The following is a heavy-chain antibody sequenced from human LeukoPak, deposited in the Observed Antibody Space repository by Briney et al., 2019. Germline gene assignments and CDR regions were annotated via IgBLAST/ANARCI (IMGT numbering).Heavy chain of an antibody. Sequence: GGSLRLSCAASGFSVSGNYMNWVRQAPGKGLEWVSVIYSGGSTSYADSVRGRFTISRDISKNTVFLQMNSLRVEDTAVYYCARGLDCSTTSCYRGSFDYWGQGTLVTVSS. CDR1: GFSVSGNY. V-gene: IGHV3-66*01. D-gene: IGHD2-2*01. J-gene: IGHJ4*02. CDR3: ARGLDCSTTSCYRGSFDY. CDR2: IYSGGST.